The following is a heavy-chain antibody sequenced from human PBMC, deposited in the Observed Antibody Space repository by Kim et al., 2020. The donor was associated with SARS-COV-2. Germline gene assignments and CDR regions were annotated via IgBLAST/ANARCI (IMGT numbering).Heavy chain of an antibody. CDR1: GGSISSYY. Sequence: SETLSLTCTVSGGSISSYYWSWIRQPPGKGLEWIGYIYYSGSTNYNPSLKSRVTISVDTSKNQFSLKLSSVTAADTAVYYCAILYDQEGAFDIWGQGTMVTVSS. D-gene: IGHD5-12*01. V-gene: IGHV4-59*01. CDR3: AILYDQEGAFDI. J-gene: IGHJ3*02. CDR2: IYYSGST.